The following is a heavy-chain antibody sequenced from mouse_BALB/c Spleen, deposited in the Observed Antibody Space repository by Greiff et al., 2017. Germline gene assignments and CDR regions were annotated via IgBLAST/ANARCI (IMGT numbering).Heavy chain of an antibody. Sequence: EVQLQQTGPELVKPGASVKISCKASGYSFTDYIMLWVKQSHGKSLEWIGNINPYYGSTSYNLKFKGKATLTVDKSSSTAYMQLNSLTSEDSAVYYCATSYGNGAMDYWGQGTSVTVSS. J-gene: IGHJ4*01. CDR2: INPYYGST. V-gene: IGHV1-39*01. D-gene: IGHD2-10*01. CDR3: ATSYGNGAMDY. CDR1: GYSFTDYI.